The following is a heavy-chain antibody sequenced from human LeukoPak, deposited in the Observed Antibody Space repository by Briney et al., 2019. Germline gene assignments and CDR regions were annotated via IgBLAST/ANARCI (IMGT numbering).Heavy chain of an antibody. CDR3: ATVAVIRGVTYFDY. J-gene: IGHJ4*02. D-gene: IGHD3-10*01. CDR2: LFYSGST. Sequence: SETLSLTCTVSGGTISSYYLSWIRQPPGKGLEWIAYLFYSGSTDYNPSFESRVTISVDTAKNQFSLKLRSVSAVVTAVYYCATVAVIRGVTYFDYWGQGTLVTVSS. CDR1: GGTISSYY. V-gene: IGHV4-59*01.